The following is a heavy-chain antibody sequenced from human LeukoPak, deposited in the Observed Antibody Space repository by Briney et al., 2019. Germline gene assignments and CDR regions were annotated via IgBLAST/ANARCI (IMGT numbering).Heavy chain of an antibody. J-gene: IGHJ5*02. D-gene: IGHD6-13*01. CDR1: GGXFSGYY. V-gene: IGHV4-34*01. CDR2: INHSGST. Sequence: LXXTXXXYGGXFSGYYWSWIRQPPGKGLEWIGEINHSGSTNYNPSLKSRVTISVDTSKNQFSLKLSSVTAADTAVYYCARTRYSSSWYSVNWFDPWGQGTLVTVSS. CDR3: ARTRYSSSWYSVNWFDP.